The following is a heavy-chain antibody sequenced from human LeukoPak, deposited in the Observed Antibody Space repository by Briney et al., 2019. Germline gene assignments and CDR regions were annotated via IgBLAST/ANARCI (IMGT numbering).Heavy chain of an antibody. CDR1: GVSISSGGYY. CDR2: IYYSEST. J-gene: IGHJ4*02. Sequence: PSETLSLTCTVSGVSISSGGYYWSWIRQHPGKGLEWIGYIYYSESTYYNPSLKSRVTISVDTSKNQFSLKLSSVTAADTAVYYCAGDRTARSRYFDYWGQGTLVTVSS. D-gene: IGHD2-2*01. V-gene: IGHV4-31*03. CDR3: AGDRTARSRYFDY.